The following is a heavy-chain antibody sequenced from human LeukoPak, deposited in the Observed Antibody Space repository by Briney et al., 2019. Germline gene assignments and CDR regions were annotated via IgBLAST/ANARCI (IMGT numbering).Heavy chain of an antibody. J-gene: IGHJ5*02. CDR1: GGSFSGYY. Sequence: SETLSLTCAVYGGSFSGYYWSWIRQPPGKGLEWIGEINHSGSTNYNPSLKSRVTISVDRSKNQFSLKLSSVTAADTAVYYCARLCYYGSGSYWFDPWGQGTLVTVSS. D-gene: IGHD3-10*01. CDR3: ARLCYYGSGSYWFDP. V-gene: IGHV4-34*01. CDR2: INHSGST.